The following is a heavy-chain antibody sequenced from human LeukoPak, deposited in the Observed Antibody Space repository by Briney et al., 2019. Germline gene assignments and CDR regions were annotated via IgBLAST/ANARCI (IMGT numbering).Heavy chain of an antibody. D-gene: IGHD3-3*02. CDR3: ARRGGRSVIGY. V-gene: IGHV4-30-2*06. J-gene: IGHJ4*02. Sequence: SETLSLTCSVSGGSISSGPYFWSWIRQSPGQGLEWIGYIWPSGSTNYNPSLKSRVTISIDKSKKQMSLKLSSVTAADTAVYYCARRGGRSVIGYWGQGTLVTVSS. CDR2: IWPSGST. CDR1: GGSISSGPYF.